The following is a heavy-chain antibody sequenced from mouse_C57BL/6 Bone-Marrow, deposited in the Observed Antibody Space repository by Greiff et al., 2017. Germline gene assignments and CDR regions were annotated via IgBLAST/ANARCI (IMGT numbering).Heavy chain of an antibody. CDR1: GFTFSSYG. CDR3: ARRPIYCDCGDWYYAMDD. Sequence: EVQLVESGGDLVKPGGSLKLSCAASGFTFSSYGMSWVRQTPDKRLEWVATISSGGSYTYYPDSVKGRFTISRDNDTNTPYLQLSSLKSEDTAVYYCARRPIYCDCGDWYYAMDDWGQGTSVTVSS. D-gene: IGHD2-4*01. J-gene: IGHJ4*01. V-gene: IGHV5-6*01. CDR2: ISSGGSYT.